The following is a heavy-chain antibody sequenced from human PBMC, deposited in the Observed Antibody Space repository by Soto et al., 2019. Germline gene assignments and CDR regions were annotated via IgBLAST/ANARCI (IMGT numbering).Heavy chain of an antibody. Sequence: QVQLQESGPGLVKPSQTLSLTCTVSGGSISSCGYYWSWIRQHPGKGLEWIGYIYYSGSTYYNPSLKSRVTISVDTSKNQFSLKLSSVTAADTAVYYCARAPPVYYYDSIFPDYWGQGTLVTVSS. CDR3: ARAPPVYYYDSIFPDY. CDR2: IYYSGST. CDR1: GGSISSCGYY. J-gene: IGHJ4*02. D-gene: IGHD3-22*01. V-gene: IGHV4-31*03.